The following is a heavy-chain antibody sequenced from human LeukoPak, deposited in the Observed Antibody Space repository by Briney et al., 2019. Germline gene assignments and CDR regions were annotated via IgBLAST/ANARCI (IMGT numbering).Heavy chain of an antibody. D-gene: IGHD5-18*01. Sequence: GGSLRLSCAASGFTFSSYAMHWVRQAPGKGLEWVAVISYDGSNKYYADSVKGRFTISRDNSKNTLYLQMNSLRAEDTAVYYCARGWDTVMVPIDYWGQGTLVTVSS. V-gene: IGHV3-30-3*01. CDR2: ISYDGSNK. CDR1: GFTFSSYA. J-gene: IGHJ4*02. CDR3: ARGWDTVMVPIDY.